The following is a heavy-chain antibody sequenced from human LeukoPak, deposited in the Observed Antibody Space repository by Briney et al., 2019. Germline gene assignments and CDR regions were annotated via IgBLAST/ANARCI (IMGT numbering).Heavy chain of an antibody. CDR3: ARLQYYYGSGNCKVYYFDY. CDR2: ISYSGNT. CDR1: GGSISTYY. D-gene: IGHD3-10*01. J-gene: IGHJ4*02. Sequence: PSETLSLTCAVSGGSISTYYWSWIRQPPGKGLEWIGYISYSGNTNYNPSLKSRVTISVDTSKNQFSLKLSSVTAADTAVYYCARLQYYYGSGNCKVYYFDYWGQGTLVTVSS. V-gene: IGHV4-59*08.